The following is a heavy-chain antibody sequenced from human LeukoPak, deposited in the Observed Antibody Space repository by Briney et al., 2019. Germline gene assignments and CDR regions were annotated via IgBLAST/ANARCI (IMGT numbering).Heavy chain of an antibody. CDR2: MSGSGDRT. J-gene: IGHJ3*02. CDR1: GFTFSTYG. V-gene: IGHV3-23*01. Sequence: TGGSLRLSCAASGFTFSTYGMSWVRQAPGKGLEWVSAMSGSGDRTYYADSVKGRFTISRDNAKNSLYLQMNSLRAEDTAVYYCARESQSAYYYDSSGYEDAFDIWGQGTMVTVSS. CDR3: ARESQSAYYYDSSGYEDAFDI. D-gene: IGHD3-22*01.